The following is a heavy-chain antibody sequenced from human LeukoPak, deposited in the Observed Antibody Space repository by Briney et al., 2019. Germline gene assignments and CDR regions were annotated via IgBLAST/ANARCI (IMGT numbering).Heavy chain of an antibody. CDR2: ISGSGGST. Sequence: GASLRLSCAASGFTFSSYAMSWVRQAPGKGLEWVSAISGSGGSTYYADSVKGRLTISRDNSKNTLYLQMNSLRAEDTAVYYCAKLIAAANPLDYWGQGTLVTVSS. D-gene: IGHD6-13*01. CDR1: GFTFSSYA. V-gene: IGHV3-23*01. CDR3: AKLIAAANPLDY. J-gene: IGHJ4*02.